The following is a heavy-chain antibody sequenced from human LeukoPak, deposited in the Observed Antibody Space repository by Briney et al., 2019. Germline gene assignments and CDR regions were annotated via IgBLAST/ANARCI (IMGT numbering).Heavy chain of an antibody. CDR2: INHSGST. J-gene: IGHJ4*02. V-gene: IGHV4-34*01. Sequence: PSETLSLTCAVYGGSFSGYYWSWIRQPPGKGLEWIGEINHSGSTNYNPSLKSRVTISVDTSKNQFSLKLSSVTAADTAVYYCARGPTADARPEYYFDYWGQGTLVTVSS. D-gene: IGHD1-1*01. CDR3: ARGPTADARPEYYFDY. CDR1: GGSFSGYY.